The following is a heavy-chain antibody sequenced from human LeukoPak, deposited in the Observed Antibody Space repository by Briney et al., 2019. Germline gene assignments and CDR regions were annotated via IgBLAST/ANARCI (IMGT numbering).Heavy chain of an antibody. V-gene: IGHV4-59*01. CDR3: ARYASFPRHLDL. J-gene: IGHJ2*01. Sequence: SETLSVTCTVSGGSISSFYWSWIRQPPGKGLEWIGHIYYSGSTKYNPSFQSRLTVSVDTSKNQISLNLSSVTAADTAVYFCARYASFPRHLDLWGRGTLVTVSS. CDR2: IYYSGST. CDR1: GGSISSFY. D-gene: IGHD1-26*01.